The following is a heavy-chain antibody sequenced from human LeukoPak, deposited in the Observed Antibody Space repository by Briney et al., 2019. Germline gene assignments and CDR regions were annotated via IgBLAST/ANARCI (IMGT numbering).Heavy chain of an antibody. Sequence: KSSETLSLTCTVSGASMTNYYWSWIRKPPGKGLEWIGYTYYSGITNYNPSLTSRVSISVDMSKNQFSLKLTSVTAADTAVYYCARGRGYFDPFDPWGQGTLVTVSS. CDR2: TYYSGIT. D-gene: IGHD3-9*01. V-gene: IGHV4-59*01. CDR3: ARGRGYFDPFDP. J-gene: IGHJ5*02. CDR1: GASMTNYY.